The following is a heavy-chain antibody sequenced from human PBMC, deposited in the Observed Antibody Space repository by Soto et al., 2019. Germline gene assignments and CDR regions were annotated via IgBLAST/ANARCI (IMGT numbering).Heavy chain of an antibody. D-gene: IGHD5-18*01. CDR3: AKARYSYGSGGDY. CDR1: GFTFSSYA. V-gene: IGHV3-23*01. Sequence: GWSLRLSCAASGFTFSSYAMSWVRQAPGKGLEWVSAISGSGGSTYYADSVKGRFTISRDNSKNTLYLQMNSLRAEDTAVYYCAKARYSYGSGGDYWGQGTLVTVSS. J-gene: IGHJ4*02. CDR2: ISGSGGST.